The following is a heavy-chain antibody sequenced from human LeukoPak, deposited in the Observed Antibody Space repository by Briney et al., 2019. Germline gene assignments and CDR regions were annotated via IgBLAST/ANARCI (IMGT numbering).Heavy chain of an antibody. J-gene: IGHJ5*02. Sequence: GRSLRLSCAASGFTFSNAWMSWVRQAPGKGLEWVGRIKSKTDGGTTDYAAPVKGRFTISRDNAKNSLYLQMNSLRAEDTAVYYCARDDGYSYGYENWFDPWGQGTLVTVSS. D-gene: IGHD5-18*01. CDR2: IKSKTDGGTT. CDR3: ARDDGYSYGYENWFDP. V-gene: IGHV3-15*01. CDR1: GFTFSNAW.